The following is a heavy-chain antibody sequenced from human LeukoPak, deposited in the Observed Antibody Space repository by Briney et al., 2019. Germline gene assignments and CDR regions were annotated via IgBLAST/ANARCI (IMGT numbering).Heavy chain of an antibody. V-gene: IGHV4-59*01. J-gene: IGHJ4*02. CDR2: IYYSGSS. Sequence: KPSETLSLTCTVSGGSINSYYWSWIRQPPGKGVEWIGYIYYSGSSNYNPSLKSRVSLSLDTSKNQFSLKMSSVTAADTAVYFCARGISRAKTDYWGQGTLVTVSS. CDR3: ARGISRAKTDY. CDR1: GGSINSYY.